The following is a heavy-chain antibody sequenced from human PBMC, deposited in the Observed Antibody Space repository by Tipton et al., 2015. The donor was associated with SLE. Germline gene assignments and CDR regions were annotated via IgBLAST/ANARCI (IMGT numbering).Heavy chain of an antibody. D-gene: IGHD3-22*01. CDR1: GYTFTSYD. J-gene: IGHJ4*02. CDR2: VNPHSGYT. V-gene: IGHV1-8*01. CDR3: ARQPPYDQDFDY. Sequence: QVQLVQSGPEVKKPGASVKVSCKASGYTFTSYDFHWVRQATGQGLEWMGCVNPHSGYTGYAQKFQGRVTMTRNTSISTAYMELSSLKSDDTAVYYCARQPPYDQDFDYWGQGTLVTVSS.